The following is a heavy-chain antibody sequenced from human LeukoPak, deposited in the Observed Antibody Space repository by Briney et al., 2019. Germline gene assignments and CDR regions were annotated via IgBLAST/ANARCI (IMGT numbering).Heavy chain of an antibody. J-gene: IGHJ1*01. V-gene: IGHV3-48*03. CDR3: ARGGGQNSAWKLH. CDR2: ISSSGSTI. D-gene: IGHD3-10*01. Sequence: PGGSLRLSCAASGFTFSSYEMNWVRQAPGKGLEWVSYISSSGSTIYYADSVKGRFTVSRDNSKNTLYVQMNSLRLEDTAVYYCARGGGQNSAWKLHWGQGAPVTVSS. CDR1: GFTFSSYE.